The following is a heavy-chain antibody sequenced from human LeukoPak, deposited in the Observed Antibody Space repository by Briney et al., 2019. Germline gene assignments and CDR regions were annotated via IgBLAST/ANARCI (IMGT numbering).Heavy chain of an antibody. J-gene: IGHJ6*03. Sequence: SETLSLTCTVSGGSISSSSYYWGWIRQPPGKGLEWFGSISYSGTNYYNPSLKSRVTISVDTSKNQFSLKLSSVTAADTPVYNCAKVVTLPPTYHYYMDVWGKGTTVTVSS. CDR1: GGSISSSSYY. V-gene: IGHV4-39*07. D-gene: IGHD3-22*01. CDR2: ISYSGTN. CDR3: AKVVTLPPTYHYYMDV.